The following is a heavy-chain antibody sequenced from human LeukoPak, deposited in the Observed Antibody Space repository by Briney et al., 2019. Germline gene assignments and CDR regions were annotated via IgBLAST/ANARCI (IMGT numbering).Heavy chain of an antibody. CDR1: GFTFSSYS. D-gene: IGHD6-13*01. Sequence: GGSLRLSCAASGFTFSSYSMNWVRLAPGKGLEWVSSISSSGSYIYYADSVKGRFTISRDNAKNSLYLQMNSLRAEDTAVYYCARDLSSSFDYWGQGTLVTVSS. V-gene: IGHV3-21*01. J-gene: IGHJ4*02. CDR3: ARDLSSSFDY. CDR2: ISSSGSYI.